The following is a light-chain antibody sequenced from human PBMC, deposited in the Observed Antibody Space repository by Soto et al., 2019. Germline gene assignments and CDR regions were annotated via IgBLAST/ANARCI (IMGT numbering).Light chain of an antibody. Sequence: EIVMTQSPATLSVSPGERATLSCRASQSVGSKLIWYQHKPGQAPRLLIYGASARATGIPARFSGSGSGTDSPPTTSPLRSEFSEFYYCQERRKCPFYFLGRGTKLEIK. CDR3: QERRKCPFYF. CDR2: GAS. J-gene: IGKJ2*01. V-gene: IGKV3-15*01. CDR1: QSVGSK.